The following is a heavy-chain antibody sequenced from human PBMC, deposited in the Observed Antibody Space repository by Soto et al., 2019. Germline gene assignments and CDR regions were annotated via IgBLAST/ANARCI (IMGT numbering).Heavy chain of an antibody. CDR3: ARRYGRAIDF. D-gene: IGHD1-26*01. Sequence: PSENLSLTCTVSGGSISSWYWSWIRQPPGKGLEWIGYIYYSGSTNYNPSLKSRVTISVDTSKNQFSLKLSSVTAADTAVYYCARRYGRAIDFWGQGTLVTVSS. CDR2: IYYSGST. CDR1: GGSISSWY. J-gene: IGHJ4*02. V-gene: IGHV4-59*08.